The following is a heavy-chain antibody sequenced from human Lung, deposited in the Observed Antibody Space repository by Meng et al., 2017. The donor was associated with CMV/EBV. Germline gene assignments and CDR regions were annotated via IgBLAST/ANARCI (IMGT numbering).Heavy chain of an antibody. CDR1: GGSISSYY. J-gene: IGHJ6*02. CDR3: ERVSGYYYYGRDV. D-gene: IGHD3-3*01. V-gene: IGHV4-59*01. Sequence: SXTLSPXCTVPGGSISSYYWSWIRQPPGKGLEWIGYIYYSGSTNYNPSLKSRVTISVDTSKNQFSLKLSCVTATDTDVYNCERVSGYYYYGRDVWGQGTTVNGAS. CDR2: IYYSGST.